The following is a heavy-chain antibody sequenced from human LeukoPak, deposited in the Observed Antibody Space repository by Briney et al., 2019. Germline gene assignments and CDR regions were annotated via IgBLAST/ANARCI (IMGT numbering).Heavy chain of an antibody. CDR1: GVSFSGYY. V-gene: IGHV4-34*01. D-gene: IGHD6-13*01. CDR2: INHSGST. CDR3: ARGHDGLIAGRKRDYYYYGMDV. Sequence: PSETLSLTCAVYGVSFSGYYWSWIRQPPGKGLEWIGEINHSGSTNYNPSLKTRVTISVDTSKNQFSLKLSSVPAAATDVYYCARGHDGLIAGRKRDYYYYGMDVWGQGTTVTVSS. J-gene: IGHJ6*02.